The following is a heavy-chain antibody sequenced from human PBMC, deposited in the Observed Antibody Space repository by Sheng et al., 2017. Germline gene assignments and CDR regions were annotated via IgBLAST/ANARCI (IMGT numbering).Heavy chain of an antibody. D-gene: IGHD3-22*01. CDR3: ARDPRGSGYDSSGYYVPFFDY. V-gene: IGHV4-38-2*02. CDR1: GYSISSGYY. J-gene: IGHJ4*02. Sequence: QVQLQESGPGLVKPSETLSLTCAVSGYSISSGYYWGWIRQPPGKGLEWIGSIYHSGSTYYNPSLKSRVTISVDTSKNQFSLKLSSVTAADTAVYYCARDPRGSGYDSSGYYVPFFDYWGQGTLVTVSS. CDR2: IYHSGST.